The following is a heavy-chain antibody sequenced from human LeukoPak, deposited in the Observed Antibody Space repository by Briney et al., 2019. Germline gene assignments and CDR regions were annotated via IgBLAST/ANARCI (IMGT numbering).Heavy chain of an antibody. CDR2: IRYDGSNK. CDR1: GFTFSSYG. J-gene: IGHJ4*02. D-gene: IGHD3-3*01. Sequence: PGGSLRLSCAASGFTFSSYGMHWVRQAPGKGLEWVAFIRYDGSNKYYADSVKGRFTISRDNSKNTLYLQMNSLRAEDTAVYYCAKVKGILEWLFDYWGQGTLVTVSS. CDR3: AKVKGILEWLFDY. V-gene: IGHV3-30*02.